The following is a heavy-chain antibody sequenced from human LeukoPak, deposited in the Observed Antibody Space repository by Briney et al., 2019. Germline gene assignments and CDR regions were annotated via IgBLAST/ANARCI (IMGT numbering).Heavy chain of an antibody. CDR2: ISNSGGST. CDR1: GFTFSSYA. D-gene: IGHD2-2*01. J-gene: IGHJ4*02. CDR3: ARRYCTSSSCSHFDY. Sequence: PGGSLRLSCAASGFTFSSYAMHWVRQAPGKGLEYVSSISNSGGSTYYADSVKGRFTISRDNSKDTLYLQMGSLRAEDMAVYYCARRYCTSSSCSHFDYWGQGTLVTVSS. V-gene: IGHV3-64*02.